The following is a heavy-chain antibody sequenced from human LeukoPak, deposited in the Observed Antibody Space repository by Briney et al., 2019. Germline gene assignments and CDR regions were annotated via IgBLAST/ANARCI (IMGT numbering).Heavy chain of an antibody. CDR2: IGAAGDT. V-gene: IGHV3-13*01. CDR1: GFTFSSHD. J-gene: IGHJ6*02. CDR3: ARDRLDILTGYYYGMDV. D-gene: IGHD3-9*01. Sequence: PGGSLRLSCAASGFTFSSHDMHWVRQATGKGLEWVSAIGAAGDTYYPGSVKGRFTISRENAKNSLYLQMNSLRAGDTAVYYCARDRLDILTGYYYGMDVWGQGTTVTVSS.